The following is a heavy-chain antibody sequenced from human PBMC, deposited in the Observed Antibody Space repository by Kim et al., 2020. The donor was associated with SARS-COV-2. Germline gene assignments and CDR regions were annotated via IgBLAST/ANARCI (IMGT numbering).Heavy chain of an antibody. D-gene: IGHD2-15*01. CDR3: ARDPATSHPSHMDV. Sequence: GGSLRLSCAASGFSFSSYGMHWVRQAPGKGLEWVAVIWYDETNKYYADSAKGRFTISRDNSKNTLYLQMNSLRAEDTAVYYCARDPATSHPSHMDVWGRG. CDR2: IWYDETNK. V-gene: IGHV3-33*01. CDR1: GFSFSSYG. J-gene: IGHJ6*03.